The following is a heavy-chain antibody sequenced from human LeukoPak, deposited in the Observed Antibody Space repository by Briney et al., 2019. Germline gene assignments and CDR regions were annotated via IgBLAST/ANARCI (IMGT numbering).Heavy chain of an antibody. D-gene: IGHD5-24*01. CDR2: ISAYNGNT. CDR1: GYTSISYG. CDR3: ARDRDGVAANFDY. Sequence: ASVKVSCKASGYTSISYGISWVRQAPGQGLEWLGWISAYNGNTNYAQKVQGRVTMTTDTSTRIVYMDLRSLRSDDTAMYYCARDRDGVAANFDYWGQGTLVTVSS. J-gene: IGHJ4*02. V-gene: IGHV1-18*01.